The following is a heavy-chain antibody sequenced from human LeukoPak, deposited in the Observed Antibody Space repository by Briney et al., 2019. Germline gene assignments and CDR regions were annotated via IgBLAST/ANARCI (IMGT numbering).Heavy chain of an antibody. D-gene: IGHD4-17*01. CDR3: ASAGGDYSPVDY. V-gene: IGHV4-34*01. CDR1: GGSFSVYY. CDR2: INHSGST. Sequence: PSQTLSLTCAVYGGSFSVYYWSCIRQPPGKGLEWIGEINHSGSTNYNPSLKSRVTISVDTSKNQFSLRLSSVTAADTAVYYWASAGGDYSPVDYWGQGTLVTVSS. J-gene: IGHJ4*02.